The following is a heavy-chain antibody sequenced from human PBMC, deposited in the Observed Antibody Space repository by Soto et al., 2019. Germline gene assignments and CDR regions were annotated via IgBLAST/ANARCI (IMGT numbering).Heavy chain of an antibody. CDR3: AKKRFDY. Sequence: GGSLRLSCTASGVTFSSYGMHWVRQAPGKGLEWVAVISYDGSNKYYADSVKGRFTISRDNSKNTLYLQMNSLRAEDTAVYYCAKKRFDYWGQGNLVTVSS. CDR1: GVTFSSYG. V-gene: IGHV3-30*18. CDR2: ISYDGSNK. J-gene: IGHJ4*02.